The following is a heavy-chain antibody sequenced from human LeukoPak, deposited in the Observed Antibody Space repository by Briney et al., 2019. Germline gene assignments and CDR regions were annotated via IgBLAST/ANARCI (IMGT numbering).Heavy chain of an antibody. CDR1: GGSISSYY. D-gene: IGHD5-12*01. CDR3: ARDQGYSGY. CDR2: IYYSGST. Sequence: SETLSLTCTVSGGSISSYYWSWSRQPPGKGLEWIGYIYYSGSTNYNPSLKSRVTISVDTSKNQFSLKLSSVTAADTAVYYCARDQGYSGYWGQGTLVTVSS. V-gene: IGHV4-59*01. J-gene: IGHJ4*02.